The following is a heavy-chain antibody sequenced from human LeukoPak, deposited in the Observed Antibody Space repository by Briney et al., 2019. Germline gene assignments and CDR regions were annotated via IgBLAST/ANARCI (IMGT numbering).Heavy chain of an antibody. D-gene: IGHD2-21*01. J-gene: IGHJ6*03. CDR1: GGSISSYY. V-gene: IGHV4-59*01. CDR2: IYYSGST. CDR3: ARRYCGGDCYFMHLDYYYYMDV. Sequence: PSETLSLTCTVSGGSISSYYWSWIRQPPGKGLEWIGYIYYSGSTNYNPSLKSRVTISVDTSKNQFSLKLSSVTAADTAVYYCARRYCGGDCYFMHLDYYYYMDVWGKGTTVTVSS.